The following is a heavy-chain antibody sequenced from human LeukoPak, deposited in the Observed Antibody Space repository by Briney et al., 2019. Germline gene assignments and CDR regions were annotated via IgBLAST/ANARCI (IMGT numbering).Heavy chain of an antibody. D-gene: IGHD1-26*01. CDR1: RGSISSYY. CDR3: ASLGGTYDY. CDR2: ISDSGST. V-gene: IGHV4-4*09. J-gene: IGHJ4*02. Sequence: SETLSLTCTVSRGSISSYYWSWVRQPPGKGLEWIGYISDSGSTNYKPSLKSRVTISRDTSKSQVSRKMRVVTAADTAVYFCASLGGTYDYWGQGILVIVSS.